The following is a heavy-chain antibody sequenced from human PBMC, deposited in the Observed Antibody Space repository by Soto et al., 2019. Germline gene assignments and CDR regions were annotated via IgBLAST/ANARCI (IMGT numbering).Heavy chain of an antibody. Sequence: QVQLMESGPGLVKPSGTLSLTCAVSGGSISTDNWWSWVRQPQGKGLEWVGEIYHSGNTNYNPSLKSRLTISIDKSKDQFSLDVTFVTAADTAVYYCARGGRWLFDYWGQGALVTVSS. CDR3: ARGGRWLFDY. D-gene: IGHD5-12*01. CDR1: GGSISTDNW. V-gene: IGHV4-4*02. CDR2: IYHSGNT. J-gene: IGHJ4*02.